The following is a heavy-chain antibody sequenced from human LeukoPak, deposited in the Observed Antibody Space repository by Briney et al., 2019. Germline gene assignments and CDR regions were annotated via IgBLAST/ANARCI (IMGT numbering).Heavy chain of an antibody. CDR2: IYWDDDK. D-gene: IGHD6-13*01. Sequence: ESGPTLVKPTQTLALTCTFSGFSLSTSGVGVGWIRQPPGKALEWLALIYWDDDKRYSPSLKSRLTITKDTSKNQVVLTMTNMDPVDTATCYCAHLIAAADAEYFQHWGQGTLVTVSS. J-gene: IGHJ1*01. CDR1: GFSLSTSGVG. V-gene: IGHV2-5*02. CDR3: AHLIAAADAEYFQH.